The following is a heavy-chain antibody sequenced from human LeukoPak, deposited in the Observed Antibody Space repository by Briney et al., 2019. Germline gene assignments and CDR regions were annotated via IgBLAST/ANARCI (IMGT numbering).Heavy chain of an antibody. J-gene: IGHJ4*02. Sequence: PGGSLRLSCAASGFTVSSNYMSWVRQAPGKGLEWVSVTYSGGSTYYADSVKGRFTISRDNSKNTLYLQMNSLRAEDTAVYYCATKRGYNYGLDCWGQGTLVTVSS. CDR1: GFTVSSNY. D-gene: IGHD5-18*01. V-gene: IGHV3-53*01. CDR3: ATKRGYNYGLDC. CDR2: TYSGGST.